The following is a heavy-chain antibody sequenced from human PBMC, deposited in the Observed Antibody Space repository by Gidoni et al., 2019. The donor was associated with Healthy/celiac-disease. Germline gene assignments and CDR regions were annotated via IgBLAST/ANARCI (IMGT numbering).Heavy chain of an antibody. D-gene: IGHD3-10*01. Sequence: QVQLVQSGAEVKKPGASVKVPCKASGYTFTGSYLHGVRQAPGQGLEWMGWINPNSGGTNYAQKFQGRVTMTRDTSISTAYMELSRLRSDDTAVYYCARGHWFGELFSYYGMDVWGQGTTVTVSS. CDR2: INPNSGGT. CDR1: GYTFTGSY. J-gene: IGHJ6*02. CDR3: ARGHWFGELFSYYGMDV. V-gene: IGHV1-2*02.